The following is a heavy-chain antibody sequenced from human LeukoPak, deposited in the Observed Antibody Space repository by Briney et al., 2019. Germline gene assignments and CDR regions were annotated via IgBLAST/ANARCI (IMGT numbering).Heavy chain of an antibody. CDR2: IYTSGST. J-gene: IGHJ4*01. CDR1: GGSISSSSYY. V-gene: IGHV4-39*07. Sequence: SETLSLTCTVSGGSISSSSYYWGWIRQPPGKGLEWIGRIYTSGSTNYNPSLKSRVTMSVDTSKNQFSLKLSSVTAADTAVYYCARDTYYYGSGSFYDYWGHGTLVTVSS. CDR3: ARDTYYYGSGSFYDY. D-gene: IGHD3-10*01.